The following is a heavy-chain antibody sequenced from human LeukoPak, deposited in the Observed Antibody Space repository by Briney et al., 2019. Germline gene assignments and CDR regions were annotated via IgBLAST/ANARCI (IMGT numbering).Heavy chain of an antibody. CDR2: IYTSGST. Sequence: ASETLSLTCTVSGGSMSTSDNYWNWIRQPAGKGLEWIGRIYTSGSTTYNPSLKSRVTMSLDTSKNQVSLKLSSVTAADMAVYYCARIFCSGGNCYHFDYWGQGTLVTVSS. CDR1: GGSMSTSDNY. CDR3: ARIFCSGGNCYHFDY. V-gene: IGHV4-61*02. D-gene: IGHD2-15*01. J-gene: IGHJ4*02.